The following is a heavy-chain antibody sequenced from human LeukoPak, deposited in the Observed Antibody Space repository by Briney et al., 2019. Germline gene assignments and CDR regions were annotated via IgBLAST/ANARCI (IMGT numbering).Heavy chain of an antibody. Sequence: GGSLRLSCAASGFTFNRYWMSWVRQAPGKELQWVANIKQDGSAKYYVDAVKGRLTISRDNAKNSLYLQMNSLRAEDTAVYYCARDGYRDYRDMDVWGKGTTVTVSS. V-gene: IGHV3-7*01. J-gene: IGHJ6*03. CDR1: GFTFNRYW. CDR3: ARDGYRDYRDMDV. D-gene: IGHD4-17*01. CDR2: IKQDGSAK.